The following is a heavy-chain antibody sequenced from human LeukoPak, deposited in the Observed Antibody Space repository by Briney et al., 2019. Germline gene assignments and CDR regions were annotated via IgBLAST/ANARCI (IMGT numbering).Heavy chain of an antibody. D-gene: IGHD3-3*01. V-gene: IGHV4-34*01. CDR3: ARRSGYYKGTYYYYYMDV. Sequence: PSETLSLTCAVYGGSFSGYYWSWIRQPPGKGLEWIGEINHSGSTNYNPSLKSRVTISVDTSKNQFSLKLSSVTAADTAVYYCARRSGYYKGTYYYYYMDVWGKGTTVTVSS. CDR1: GGSFSGYY. CDR2: INHSGST. J-gene: IGHJ6*03.